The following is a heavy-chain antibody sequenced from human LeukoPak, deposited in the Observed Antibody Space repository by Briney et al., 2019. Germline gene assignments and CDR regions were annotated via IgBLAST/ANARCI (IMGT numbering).Heavy chain of an antibody. Sequence: PSETLSLTCTVSGGSISSYYWSWIRQPPGKGLEWIGYIYYSGSTNYNPSLKSRVTISVDTSKNQFSLKLSSVTAADTAVYYCARGSPLASYYYYYMDVWGKGTTVTVSS. CDR1: GGSISSYY. CDR2: IYYSGST. J-gene: IGHJ6*03. D-gene: IGHD2-15*01. CDR3: ARGSPLASYYYYYMDV. V-gene: IGHV4-59*01.